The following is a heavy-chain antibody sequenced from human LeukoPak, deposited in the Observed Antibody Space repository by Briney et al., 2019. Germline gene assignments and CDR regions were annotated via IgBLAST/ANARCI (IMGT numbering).Heavy chain of an antibody. CDR1: GGSISSYY. D-gene: IGHD5-24*01. CDR2: IYTSGST. Sequence: SETLSLTCTVSGGSISSYYWSWIRQPAGKGLEWIGRIYTSGSTNYNPSLKSRVTMSVDTSKNQFSLKLSSVTAADTAVYYCARVEARDGYNYRDYWGQGTLVTVSS. V-gene: IGHV4-4*07. CDR3: ARVEARDGYNYRDY. J-gene: IGHJ4*02.